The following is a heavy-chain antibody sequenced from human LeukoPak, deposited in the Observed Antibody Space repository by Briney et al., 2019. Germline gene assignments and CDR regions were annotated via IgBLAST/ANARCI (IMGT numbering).Heavy chain of an antibody. J-gene: IGHJ4*02. CDR2: INGESEK. CDR1: GFTFSNYW. V-gene: IGHV3-7*01. Sequence: GGSLRLSCAASGFTFSNYWMSWVRQAPGKGLECVANINGESEKRYVDSVKGRFTISRDNAKNSLYLQMNSLRVEDTAIYYCARDYLDSSGAHYDYWGPGTLVSVSS. CDR3: ARDYLDSSGAHYDY. D-gene: IGHD3-22*01.